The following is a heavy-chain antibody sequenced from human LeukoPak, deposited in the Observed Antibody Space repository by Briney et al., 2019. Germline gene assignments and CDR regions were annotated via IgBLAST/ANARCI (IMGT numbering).Heavy chain of an antibody. CDR3: ARGTHDYYDSSAPGY. CDR1: GFTFSSYA. J-gene: IGHJ4*02. D-gene: IGHD3-22*01. Sequence: GGSLRLSCAASGFTFSSYAMHWVRQAPGKGLEWVAVISYDGSNKYYTDSVKGRFTISRDNSKNTLYLQMNSLRAEDTAVYYCARGTHDYYDSSAPGYWGQGTLVTVSS. V-gene: IGHV3-30*04. CDR2: ISYDGSNK.